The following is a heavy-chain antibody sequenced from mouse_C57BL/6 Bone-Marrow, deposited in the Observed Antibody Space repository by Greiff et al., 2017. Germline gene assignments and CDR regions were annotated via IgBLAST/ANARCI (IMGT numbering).Heavy chain of an antibody. CDR2: IWRGGST. Sequence: VKVVESGPGLVQPSQSLSITCTVSGFSLTSYGVHWVRQSPGKGLEWLGVIWRGGSTDYNAAFMSRLSITKDNSKSQVFFKMNSLQADDTAIYYCAKFDGYPYAMDYWGQGTSVTVSS. CDR1: GFSLTSYG. D-gene: IGHD2-3*01. V-gene: IGHV2-5*01. J-gene: IGHJ4*01. CDR3: AKFDGYPYAMDY.